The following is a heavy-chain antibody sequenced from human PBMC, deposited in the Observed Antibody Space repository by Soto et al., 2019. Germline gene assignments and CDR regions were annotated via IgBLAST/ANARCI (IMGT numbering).Heavy chain of an antibody. CDR3: ANLYYYDSSGYYYGSAFDI. CDR2: ISYDGSNK. J-gene: IGHJ3*02. Sequence: QVQLVESGGGVVQPGRTLRLSCAASGCTFSSYGMHWVRQAQGKGMEWVAVISYDGSNKYHADSVKGRFTISRDNSKNTLYLQMNSLRAEDTAVYYCANLYYYDSSGYYYGSAFDIWGQGTMVTVSS. CDR1: GCTFSSYG. D-gene: IGHD3-22*01. V-gene: IGHV3-30*18.